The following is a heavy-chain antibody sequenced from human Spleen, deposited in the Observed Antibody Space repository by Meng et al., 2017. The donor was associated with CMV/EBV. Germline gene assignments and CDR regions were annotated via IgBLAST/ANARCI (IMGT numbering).Heavy chain of an antibody. Sequence: ASVKVSCKVSGHTLTELPRHWVRQTPGKGLEWMGAFDPEAGETIYAQRLQGRVTVTEDTSTDTAYMELSSLRSEDTAVYYCARDSAEEPATSHYAMDVWGQGTTVTVSS. CDR1: GHTLTELP. V-gene: IGHV1-24*01. CDR2: FDPEAGET. D-gene: IGHD2-2*01. CDR3: ARDSAEEPATSHYAMDV. J-gene: IGHJ6*02.